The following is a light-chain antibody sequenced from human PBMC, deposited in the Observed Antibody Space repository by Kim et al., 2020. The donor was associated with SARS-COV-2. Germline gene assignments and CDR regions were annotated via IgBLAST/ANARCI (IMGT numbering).Light chain of an antibody. CDR3: SSYTSGTTWV. J-gene: IGLJ3*02. CDR1: SSDIGGYNS. CDR2: DVS. Sequence: QSVLTQPASVSGSPGQSITIPCTGSSSDIGGYNSASWFQQYPGKTPQLIIYDVSRRASGISSRFFGSKSAKTASLTITGLQTEDEAVYYCSSYTSGTTWVFGGGTQLTVL. V-gene: IGLV2-14*03.